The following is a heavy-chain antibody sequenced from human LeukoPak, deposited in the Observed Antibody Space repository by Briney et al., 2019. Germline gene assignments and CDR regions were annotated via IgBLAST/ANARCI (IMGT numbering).Heavy chain of an antibody. CDR1: GGSCTGFY. Sequence: SETLSLTCTVSGGSCTGFYWSWIWQPAGKGLEWIGRFFSSGNTNYNPSFKSRASISVDKSKNQFSLKLTSVTAADTAVYYRARYLGIYGHDYWGQGTLVSVSS. V-gene: IGHV4-4*07. D-gene: IGHD3-10*01. CDR3: ARYLGIYGHDY. CDR2: FFSSGNT. J-gene: IGHJ4*02.